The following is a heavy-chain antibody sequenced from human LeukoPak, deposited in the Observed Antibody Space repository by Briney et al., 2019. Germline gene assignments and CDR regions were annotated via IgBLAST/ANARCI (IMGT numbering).Heavy chain of an antibody. V-gene: IGHV3-21*04. CDR3: AKERYSSSWYFDY. D-gene: IGHD6-13*01. CDR2: ISSSSSYI. J-gene: IGHJ4*02. Sequence: GGSLRLSCAASGFTFSSYSMNWVRQAPGKGLEWVSSISSSSSYIYYADSVKGRFTISRDNSKNTLYLQMNSLRAEDTALYYCAKERYSSSWYFDYWGQGTLVTVSS. CDR1: GFTFSSYS.